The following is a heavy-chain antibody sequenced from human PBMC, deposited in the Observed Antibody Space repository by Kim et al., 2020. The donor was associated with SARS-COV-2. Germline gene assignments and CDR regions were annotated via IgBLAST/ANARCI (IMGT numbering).Heavy chain of an antibody. CDR2: ISSSSSYI. CDR1: GFTFSSYS. CDR3: ARDSIVGATAFDY. Sequence: GGSLRLSCAASGFTFSSYSMNWVRQAPGKGLEWVSSISSSSSYIYYADSVKGRFTISRDNAKNSLYLQMNSLRAEDTAVYYCARDSIVGATAFDYWGQGTLVTVSS. J-gene: IGHJ4*02. D-gene: IGHD1-26*01. V-gene: IGHV3-21*01.